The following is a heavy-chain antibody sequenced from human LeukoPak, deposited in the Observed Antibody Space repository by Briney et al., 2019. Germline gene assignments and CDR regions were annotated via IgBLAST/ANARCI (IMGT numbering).Heavy chain of an antibody. CDR3: ASTDMVMGYYFDY. D-gene: IGHD5-12*01. Sequence: SVKVSCKAPGGTFSSYTISWVRQAPGQGLEWMGRIIPILGIANYAQKFQGRVTITTDESTSTAYMELSSLRSEDTAVYYCASTDMVMGYYFDYWGQGTLVTVSS. CDR2: IIPILGIA. CDR1: GGTFSSYT. J-gene: IGHJ4*02. V-gene: IGHV1-69*02.